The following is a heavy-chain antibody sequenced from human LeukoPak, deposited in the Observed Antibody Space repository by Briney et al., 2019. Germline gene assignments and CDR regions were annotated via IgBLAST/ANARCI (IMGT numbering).Heavy chain of an antibody. J-gene: IGHJ4*02. CDR2: IIPIFGTA. V-gene: IGHV1-69*13. CDR3: ASPEYCSSTSCYSVPFDY. D-gene: IGHD2-2*02. Sequence: GASVKVSCKASGGTFSSYAISWVRQAPGQGLEWMGGIIPIFGTANYAQKFQGRVTITADESTSTAYMELSSLRSEDTAVYYCASPEYCSSTSCYSVPFDYWGQGTLVTVSS. CDR1: GGTFSSYA.